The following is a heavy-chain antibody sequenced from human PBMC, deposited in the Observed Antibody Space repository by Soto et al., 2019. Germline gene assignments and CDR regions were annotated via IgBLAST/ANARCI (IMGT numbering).Heavy chain of an antibody. Sequence: ASVKVSCKASGYTFTSYGISWVRQAPGQGLEWMGWISAYNGNTNYAQKLQGRVTMTTDTSTSTAYMELRSLRSDDTAVYYCARGDYDFWSGYTKAADYWGQGTLVTVSS. CDR1: GYTFTSYG. CDR2: ISAYNGNT. CDR3: ARGDYDFWSGYTKAADY. D-gene: IGHD3-3*01. V-gene: IGHV1-18*01. J-gene: IGHJ4*02.